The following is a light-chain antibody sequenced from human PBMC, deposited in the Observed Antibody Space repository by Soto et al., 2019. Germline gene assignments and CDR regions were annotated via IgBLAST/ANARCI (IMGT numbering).Light chain of an antibody. V-gene: IGKV3-20*01. CDR3: QQSYSTPGT. CDR2: GES. CDR1: PSVSGSN. Sequence: EIVLTQSPGTLSLSPGERATLSCRASPSVSGSNLVWYQQKPGQAPRLVIYGESSRATGIPDRFSGSGSGTDFTLTISRMEPEDFETYYCQQSYSTPGTFGQGTTVDNK. J-gene: IGKJ1*01.